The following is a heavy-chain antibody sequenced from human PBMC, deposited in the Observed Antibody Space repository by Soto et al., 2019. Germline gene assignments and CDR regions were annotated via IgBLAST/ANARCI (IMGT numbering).Heavy chain of an antibody. V-gene: IGHV1-46*01. D-gene: IGHD3-3*01. CDR1: RYTFTSYY. CDR3: VPRFWSGYAD. Sequence: ASVKVSCKASRYTFTSYYMHWVRQAPGQGLEWMGIINPSGGSTSYAQKFQGRVTMTRDTSTSTVYMELSSPRSEDTAVYYCVPRFWSGYADWGQGTLVTVSS. J-gene: IGHJ4*02. CDR2: INPSGGST.